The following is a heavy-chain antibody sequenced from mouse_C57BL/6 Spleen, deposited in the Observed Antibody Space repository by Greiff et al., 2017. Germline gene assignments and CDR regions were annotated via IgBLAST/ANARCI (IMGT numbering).Heavy chain of an antibody. V-gene: IGHV6-3*01. Sequence: EVKLVESGGGLVQPGGSMKLSCVASGFTFSNYWMNWVRQSPEKGLEWVAQIRLKSDNYATHYAESVKGRFTISRDDSKSSVYLQMNNLRAEDTGIYYCTSSYYGGLDYWGQGTTLTVAS. CDR2: IRLKSDNYAT. CDR1: GFTFSNYW. D-gene: IGHD1-1*01. J-gene: IGHJ2*01. CDR3: TSSYYGGLDY.